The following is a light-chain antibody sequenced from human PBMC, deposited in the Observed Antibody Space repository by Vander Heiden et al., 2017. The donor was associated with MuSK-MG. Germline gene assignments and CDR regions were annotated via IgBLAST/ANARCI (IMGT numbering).Light chain of an antibody. J-gene: IGLJ3*02. CDR3: AASDDSLNGWV. V-gene: IGLV1-44*01. CDR1: SSTIRSNS. CDR2: SNN. Sequence: QSLLTQPPPASGTPAPGHTITCSGSSSTIRSNSVNWYQQLPGPAPKLLIYSNNQRPSGVPDRFSGSKSGTSATLAISGLQSEDEADYYCAASDDSLNGWVFGGGTKLTVL.